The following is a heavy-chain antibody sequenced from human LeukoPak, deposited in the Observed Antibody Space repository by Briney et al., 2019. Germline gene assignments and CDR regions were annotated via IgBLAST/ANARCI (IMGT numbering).Heavy chain of an antibody. CDR1: GFTFSSYS. CDR3: ARSLRVRGVPDYMDV. D-gene: IGHD3-10*01. J-gene: IGHJ6*03. Sequence: GGSLRLSCAASGFTFSSYSMNWVRQAPGKGLEWGAVIHKNAITYYADTVKGRFTISRDNSKNMLYLQMNSLRAENTAVYYCARSLRVRGVPDYMDVWGKGTTVTISS. V-gene: IGHV3-53*01. CDR2: IHKNAIT.